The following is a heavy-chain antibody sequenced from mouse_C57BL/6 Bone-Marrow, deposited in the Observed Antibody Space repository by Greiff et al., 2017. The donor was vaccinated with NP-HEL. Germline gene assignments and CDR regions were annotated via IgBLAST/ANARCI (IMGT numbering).Heavy chain of an antibody. CDR1: GYTFTSYW. J-gene: IGHJ1*03. Sequence: QVQLQQPGAELVMPGASVKLSCKASGYTFTSYWMHWVKQRPGQGLEWIGEIDPSDSYTNYNQKFKGKSTLTVDKSSSTAYMQLGSLTSEDSAVYYCASFITTVVADWYFDVWGTGTTVTVSS. CDR2: IDPSDSYT. D-gene: IGHD1-1*01. CDR3: ASFITTVVADWYFDV. V-gene: IGHV1-69*01.